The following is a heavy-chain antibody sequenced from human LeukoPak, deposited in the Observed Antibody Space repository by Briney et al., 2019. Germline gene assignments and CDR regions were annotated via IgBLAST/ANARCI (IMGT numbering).Heavy chain of an antibody. CDR3: ARGRPFDWLLYNY. CDR1: GYTFTGYY. Sequence: GASVKVSCKASGYTFTGYYMHWVRQAPGQGLEWMGWINPNSGGTNYAQKFQGRVTMTRDTSISTAYMELSRLRSDDTAVYYCARGRPFDWLLYNYWGQGTLVTVSS. CDR2: INPNSGGT. J-gene: IGHJ4*02. D-gene: IGHD3-9*01. V-gene: IGHV1-2*02.